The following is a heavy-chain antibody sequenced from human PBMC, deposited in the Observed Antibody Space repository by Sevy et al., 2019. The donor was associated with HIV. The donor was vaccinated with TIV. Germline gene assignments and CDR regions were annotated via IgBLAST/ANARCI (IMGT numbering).Heavy chain of an antibody. CDR3: ARSMEQQLDAFDI. D-gene: IGHD6-13*01. CDR1: GASIRDSSYY. V-gene: IGHV4-39*01. J-gene: IGHJ3*02. CDR2: IYSYGET. Sequence: SETLSLTCTVSGASIRDSSYYWAWIRQPPGKGLEWSWNIYSYGETYYNSSLKSRVTISVDTSKNQFSLSLTSVTAADTAIYFCARSMEQQLDAFDIWGQGTMVTVSS.